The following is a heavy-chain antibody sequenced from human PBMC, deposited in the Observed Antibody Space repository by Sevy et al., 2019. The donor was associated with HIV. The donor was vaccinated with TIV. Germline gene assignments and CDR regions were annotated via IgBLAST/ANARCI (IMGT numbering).Heavy chain of an antibody. CDR2: IYSGGST. V-gene: IGHV3-53*01. D-gene: IGHD1-26*01. Sequence: GGSLRLSCAASGFTVSSNYMSWVRQAPGKGLEWVSVIYSGGSTYYADSVKGRFTISRDNSKNTLYLQMNSLRAEDTAVYYCARDKREWSSLFQHWGQGTLVTVSS. J-gene: IGHJ1*01. CDR3: ARDKREWSSLFQH. CDR1: GFTVSSNY.